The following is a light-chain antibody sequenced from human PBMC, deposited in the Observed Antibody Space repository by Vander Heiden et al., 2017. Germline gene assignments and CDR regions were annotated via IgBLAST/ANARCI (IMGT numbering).Light chain of an antibody. V-gene: IGKV1-39*01. CDR2: AAS. Sequence: IQITQSPSSLSASVGDRVTITCRASQDISSYLTWYQQKPGKAPNLLIYAASRLQSGVPSRFSGSGSGTDFTLTISRLQPEDFATYSCQQNYSSPWTFGQGTKVEIK. CDR1: QDISSY. J-gene: IGKJ1*01. CDR3: QQNYSSPWT.